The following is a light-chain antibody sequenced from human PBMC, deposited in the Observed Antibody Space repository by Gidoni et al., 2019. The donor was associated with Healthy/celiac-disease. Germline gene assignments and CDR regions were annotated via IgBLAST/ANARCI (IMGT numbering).Light chain of an antibody. Sequence: EIVLTQSPPTLSLSPGERATLSCRASQSVSSYLAWYQQKPGQAPRLLIYDASNRATGIPARFSGSGSGTDCTLTISSLEPEDFAVYYCQQGSNWPLTFGGGTKVEIK. CDR3: QQGSNWPLT. J-gene: IGKJ4*01. CDR2: DAS. CDR1: QSVSSY. V-gene: IGKV3-11*01.